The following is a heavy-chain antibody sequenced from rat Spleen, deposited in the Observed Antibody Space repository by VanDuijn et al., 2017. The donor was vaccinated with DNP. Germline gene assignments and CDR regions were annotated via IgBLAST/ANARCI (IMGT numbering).Heavy chain of an antibody. CDR2: INKDSSTI. J-gene: IGHJ4*01. CDR1: GFNFNDYW. CDR3: AKSSFYAMDV. Sequence: EVKLVESGGGLVQPGRSLKLPCEASGFNFNDYWMGWVRQTPGKGLEWIGEINKDSSTINYTPSLKDKFTISRDNAQTTLYLKMSKLGSEDTAIYCCAKSSFYAMDVWGQGTSVTVSS. V-gene: IGHV4-2*01.